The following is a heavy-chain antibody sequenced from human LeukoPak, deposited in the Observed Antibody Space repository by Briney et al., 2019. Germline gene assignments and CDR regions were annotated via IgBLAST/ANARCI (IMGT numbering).Heavy chain of an antibody. J-gene: IGHJ4*02. Sequence: PGGSLRLSCAASGFTFSNYAMNWVRQAPGKGLEWVSGISDSDGTTYYAASVRGRFTISRDNSKNTLYLQMNSLRAEDTAVYYCAKVSVPAAIHYPYDYWGQGTLVTVSS. CDR1: GFTFSNYA. CDR2: ISDSDGTT. CDR3: AKVSVPAAIHYPYDY. V-gene: IGHV3-23*01. D-gene: IGHD2-2*01.